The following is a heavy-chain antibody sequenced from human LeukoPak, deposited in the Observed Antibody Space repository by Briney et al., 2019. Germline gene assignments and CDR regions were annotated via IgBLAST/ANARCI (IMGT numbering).Heavy chain of an antibody. V-gene: IGHV1-18*01. CDR2: ISAYNGNT. CDR1: GYTFTSYG. D-gene: IGHD3-9*01. CDR3: TRDQGTAMVNPLRYFDWLPRFSYYYGMDV. J-gene: IGHJ6*02. Sequence: ASVKVSCKASGYTFTSYGISWVRQAPGQGLEWMGWISAYNGNTNYAQKLQGRVTMTIDTSTSTAYMELRSLRSDDTAVYYCTRDQGTAMVNPLRYFDWLPRFSYYYGMDVWGQGTTVTVSS.